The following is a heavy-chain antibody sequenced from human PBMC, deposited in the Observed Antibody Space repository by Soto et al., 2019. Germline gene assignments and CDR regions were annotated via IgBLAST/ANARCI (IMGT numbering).Heavy chain of an antibody. D-gene: IGHD3-3*01. CDR3: ARGFGNYDFWSGYYGPPGMDV. Sequence: PSETLSLTWTVSGGSLSSYYWSWIRQPPGKGLEWIGYIYYSGSTNYNPSLKSRVTISVDTSKNQFSLKLSSVTAADTAVYYCARGFGNYDFWSGYYGPPGMDVWGQGTTVTVS. J-gene: IGHJ6*02. CDR2: IYYSGST. V-gene: IGHV4-59*01. CDR1: GGSLSSYY.